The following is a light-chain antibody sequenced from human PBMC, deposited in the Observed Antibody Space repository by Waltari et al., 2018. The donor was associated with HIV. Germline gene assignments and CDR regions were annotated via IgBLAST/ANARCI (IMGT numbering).Light chain of an antibody. Sequence: QSGLAQPASVSGSLGETIAIVCTGSTADIAGDHHVSWYQQYTGKPPRLLIYDVNHRPSGILDRFSGSRSGNTASLTISGLLTDDESDYFCGSYSSTTGHVVFGGGTRVTVL. V-gene: IGLV2-14*03. J-gene: IGLJ2*01. CDR2: DVN. CDR1: TADIAGDHH. CDR3: GSYSSTTGHVV.